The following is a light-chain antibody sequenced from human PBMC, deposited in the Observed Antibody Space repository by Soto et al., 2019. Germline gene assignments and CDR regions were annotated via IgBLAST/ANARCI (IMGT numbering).Light chain of an antibody. V-gene: IGLV2-11*01. CDR1: SSDVGGYNY. J-gene: IGLJ2*01. Sequence: QSALTQPRSVSESPGQSVTISCTGSSSDVGGYNYVSWYRQHPGEAPKLMIYDVTKRPSGVPDRFSGSKSGNTASLTISGLQADDEAEYYCSSYSPTYTILFGGGTKLTVL. CDR2: DVT. CDR3: SSYSPTYTIL.